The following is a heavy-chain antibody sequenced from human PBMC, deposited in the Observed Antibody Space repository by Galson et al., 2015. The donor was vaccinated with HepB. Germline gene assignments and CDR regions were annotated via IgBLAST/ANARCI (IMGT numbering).Heavy chain of an antibody. J-gene: IGHJ6*03. V-gene: IGHV1-2*02. D-gene: IGHD2-2*01. CDR2: INPNSGGT. CDR3: ARVLPHQLLWRPPYYYMDV. Sequence: SVKVSCKASGYTFTGYYMHWVRQAPGQGLEWMGWINPNSGGTNYAQKFQGRVTMTRDTSISTAYMELSRLRSDDTAVYYCARVLPHQLLWRPPYYYMDVWGKGTTVTVSS. CDR1: GYTFTGYY.